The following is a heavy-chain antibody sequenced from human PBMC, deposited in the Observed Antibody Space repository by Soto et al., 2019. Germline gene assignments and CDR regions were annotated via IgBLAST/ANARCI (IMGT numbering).Heavy chain of an antibody. Sequence: EVQLVESGGGLVKPGGSLRLSCAASGFSFSSYSMNWVRQARGKGLEWVSSISSSASYINYADSVKGRFTISRDNAKKSLYLQMNSLRAEDTAVYYCARGYTGYCSGGTCYWFDPWGQGTLVTVSS. CDR1: GFSFSSYS. D-gene: IGHD2-15*01. J-gene: IGHJ5*02. V-gene: IGHV3-21*01. CDR3: ARGYTGYCSGGTCYWFDP. CDR2: ISSSASYI.